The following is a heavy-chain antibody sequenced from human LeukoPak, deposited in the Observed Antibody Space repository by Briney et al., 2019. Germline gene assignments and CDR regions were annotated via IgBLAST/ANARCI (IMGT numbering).Heavy chain of an antibody. CDR1: GYTFTGYY. D-gene: IGHD2-2*01. V-gene: IGHV1-2*02. Sequence: GASVTVSCKASGYTFTGYYMHWVRQAPGQGLEWMGWINPNSGGTNYAQKFQGRVTMTRDTSISTAYMELSRPRSDDTAVYYCASLVVPAANFDYWGQGTLVTVSS. J-gene: IGHJ4*02. CDR3: ASLVVPAANFDY. CDR2: INPNSGGT.